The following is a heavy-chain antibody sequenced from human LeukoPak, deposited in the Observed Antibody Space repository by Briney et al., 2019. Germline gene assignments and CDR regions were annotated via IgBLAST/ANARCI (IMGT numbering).Heavy chain of an antibody. CDR1: GGSISSYY. CDR2: IYYSGST. Sequence: PSETLSLTCTVSGGSISSYYWSWIRQPPGKGLEWIGYIYYSGSTNYNPSLKSRVTISVDTSKNQFSLKLSSVTAADTAMFYCARVREAYTNPFFDYWGQGTPVTVSS. D-gene: IGHD4-11*01. CDR3: ARVREAYTNPFFDY. V-gene: IGHV4-59*12. J-gene: IGHJ4*02.